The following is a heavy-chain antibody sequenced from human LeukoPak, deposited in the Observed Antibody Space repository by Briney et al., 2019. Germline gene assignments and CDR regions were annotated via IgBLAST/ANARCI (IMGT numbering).Heavy chain of an antibody. D-gene: IGHD3-22*01. V-gene: IGHV3-11*01. CDR2: ISSSGSSI. J-gene: IGHJ4*02. CDR1: GFTFRDSS. CDR3: ARDGSSYSYYFDY. Sequence: AGGSLRLSCAASGFTFRDSSMTWIRQAPGKGLEWLSYISSSGSSIYYADSVKGRFTISRDSAKNLLYLQMNSLRAEDTAVYHCARDGSSYSYYFDYWGQGTLVTVSS.